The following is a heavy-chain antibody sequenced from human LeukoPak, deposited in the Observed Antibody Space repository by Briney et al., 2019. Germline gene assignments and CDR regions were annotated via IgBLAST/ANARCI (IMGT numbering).Heavy chain of an antibody. CDR3: ARGEYCSSTSCFLSAEYFQH. CDR2: IKQDGSEK. CDR1: GFTFSSYW. V-gene: IGHV3-7*01. D-gene: IGHD2-2*01. Sequence: GGSLRLSCAASGFTFSSYWMSWVRQAPGKGLEWVANIKQDGSEKYYVDSVKGRFTISRDNAKNSLYLQMNSLRAEDTAVYYCARGEYCSSTSCFLSAEYFQHWARAPWSPSPQ. J-gene: IGHJ1*01.